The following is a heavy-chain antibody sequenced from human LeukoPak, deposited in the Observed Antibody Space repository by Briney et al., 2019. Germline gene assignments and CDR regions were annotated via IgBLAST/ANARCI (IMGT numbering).Heavy chain of an antibody. CDR1: GFTFSDYY. CDR3: AREGSWFDY. Sequence: GGSLRLSCAASGFTFSDYYMSWICQAPGKGLEWVSYISSSSSYTNYADAVKGRFTISRDNAKNALYLEMNSLRAEDTAVYYCAREGSWFDYWGQGTLVTVSS. CDR2: ISSSSSYT. D-gene: IGHD1-26*01. J-gene: IGHJ4*02. V-gene: IGHV3-11*05.